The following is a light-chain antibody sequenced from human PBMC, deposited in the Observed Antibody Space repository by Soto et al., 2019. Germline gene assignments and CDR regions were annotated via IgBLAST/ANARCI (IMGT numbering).Light chain of an antibody. CDR2: DAS. J-gene: IGKJ4*01. CDR3: QQYDNVLSLT. CDR1: QDISNY. Sequence: DIQMTQSPSSLSASLGDLVTITCQASQDISNYLNWYQQKPGKAPKLLIYDASNLETGVPSRFSGSGSGTDFTFTISSLQPEDIATYYCQQYDNVLSLTFGGGTKVDIK. V-gene: IGKV1-33*01.